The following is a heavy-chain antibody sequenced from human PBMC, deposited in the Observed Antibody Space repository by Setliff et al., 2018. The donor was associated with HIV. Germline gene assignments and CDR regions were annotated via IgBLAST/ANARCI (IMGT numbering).Heavy chain of an antibody. CDR3: VRHAGARIGISDAFDI. V-gene: IGHV4-59*08. Sequence: PSETLSLTCTVSRGSISSFHWSWIRRPPGMGLEWIGYISNVGHTNCIPSLKSRVTISMDTSKDQFSLRLTSVTAADTAVYYCVRHAGARIGISDAFDIWGQVSMVTVSS. CDR1: RGSISSFH. CDR2: ISNVGHT. D-gene: IGHD1-20*01. J-gene: IGHJ3*02.